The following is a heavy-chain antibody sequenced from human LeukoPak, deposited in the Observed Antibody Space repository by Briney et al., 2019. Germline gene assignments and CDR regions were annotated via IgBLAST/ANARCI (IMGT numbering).Heavy chain of an antibody. D-gene: IGHD3-3*01. CDR2: ISSSGSTI. J-gene: IGHJ6*02. CDR3: AREVTIFEVVRHHYYYYYGMDV. Sequence: GGSLRLSCAASGFTFSSYEMSWVRQAPGKGLEWVSYISSSGSTIYYADSVKGRFTISRDNAKNSLYLQMNSLRAEDTAVYYCAREVTIFEVVRHHYYYYYGMDVWGQGTTVTVSS. CDR1: GFTFSSYE. V-gene: IGHV3-48*03.